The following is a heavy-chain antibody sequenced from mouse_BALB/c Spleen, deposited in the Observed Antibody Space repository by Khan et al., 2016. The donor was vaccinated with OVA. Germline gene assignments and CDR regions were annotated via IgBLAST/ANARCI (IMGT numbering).Heavy chain of an antibody. Sequence: EVELVESGGDLVKPGGSLKLSCAASGFTFGNYGMSWVRQIPDKRLEWVATINSDGTYTYYPESVKGRFTISRNNAKNTLYLEMSSLKSEDTAMYYCASHLTGSFAYWGQGTLVTVSA. D-gene: IGHD4-1*01. CDR3: ASHLTGSFAY. J-gene: IGHJ3*01. CDR2: INSDGTYT. CDR1: GFTFGNYG. V-gene: IGHV5-6*01.